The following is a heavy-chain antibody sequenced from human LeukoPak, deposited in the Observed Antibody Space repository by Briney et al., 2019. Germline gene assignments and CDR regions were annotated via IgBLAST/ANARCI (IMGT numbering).Heavy chain of an antibody. CDR3: ARAGYYYDSKRKFDT. D-gene: IGHD3-22*01. J-gene: IGHJ5*02. Sequence: SETLSVTCTDSGGSISSYYWSWIRQPPGKRLGRIGYIYYSGSTNYTPSLNSRVTTSVDTSKNQFSLKLSSVTAADPAVYYCARAGYYYDSKRKFDTWGQGTLVTVSS. CDR2: IYYSGST. V-gene: IGHV4-59*01. CDR1: GGSISSYY.